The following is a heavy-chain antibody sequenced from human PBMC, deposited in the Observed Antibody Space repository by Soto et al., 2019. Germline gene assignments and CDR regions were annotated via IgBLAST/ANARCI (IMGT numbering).Heavy chain of an antibody. CDR2: LYSNGNT. Sequence: QVQLQESGPGLVKPSQTLSLSCTVSGGSVSSGGYYWSWIRQDPGKGLEWLGYLYSNGNTYYNPSLKSRIIISSDTSQSQFSLRWSSVTAADTAMYFCARGRLPIQQGFDIWGQGTIVTVSS. J-gene: IGHJ3*02. CDR1: GGSVSSGGYY. V-gene: IGHV4-31*03. D-gene: IGHD5-18*01. CDR3: ARGRLPIQQGFDI.